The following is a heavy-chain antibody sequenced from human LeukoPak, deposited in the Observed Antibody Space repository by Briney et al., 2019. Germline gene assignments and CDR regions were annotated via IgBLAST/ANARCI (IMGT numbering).Heavy chain of an antibody. CDR1: GYTFTSYA. CDR3: ARANYDFWSGYAGRFDY. V-gene: IGHV7-4-1*02. CDR2: INTNTGNP. J-gene: IGHJ4*02. Sequence: ASVKVSCKASGYTFTSYAMNWVRQAPGQGLEWMGWINTNTGNPTYAQGFTGRFVFSLDTSVSTAYLQISSLKAEDTAVYYCARANYDFWSGYAGRFDYWGQGTLVTVSS. D-gene: IGHD3-3*01.